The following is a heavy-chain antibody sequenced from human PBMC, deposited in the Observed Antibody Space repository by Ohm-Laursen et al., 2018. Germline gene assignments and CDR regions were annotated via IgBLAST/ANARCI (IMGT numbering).Heavy chain of an antibody. CDR1: GFTFSSYG. D-gene: IGHD3-22*01. CDR3: ARGYESVVSLDY. Sequence: SLRLSCTASGFTFSSYGMHWVRQAPGKGLEWVAVISYDGSNKYYADSVKGRFTISRDYSKNTLYLQMNSLRAEDTAVYYCARGYESVVSLDYWGQGTLVTVSS. J-gene: IGHJ4*02. V-gene: IGHV3-30*03. CDR2: ISYDGSNK.